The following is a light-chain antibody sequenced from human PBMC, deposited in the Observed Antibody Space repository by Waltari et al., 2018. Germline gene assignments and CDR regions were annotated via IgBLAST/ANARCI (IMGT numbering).Light chain of an antibody. CDR1: GSDVGSFNL. J-gene: IGLJ2*01. V-gene: IGLV2-23*02. CDR3: CSYAGSTTYVL. CDR2: EVN. Sequence: QSALTQPASVSGSPGQSITISCTGTGSDVGSFNLVSWYQLLPGKAPKLLVSEVNKRPSGVSSRCFGSKSGITASLTISGLQAGDEADYYCCSYAGSTTYVLFGGGTKLTVL.